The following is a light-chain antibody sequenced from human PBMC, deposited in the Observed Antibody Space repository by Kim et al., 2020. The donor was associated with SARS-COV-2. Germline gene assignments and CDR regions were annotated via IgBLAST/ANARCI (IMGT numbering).Light chain of an antibody. J-gene: IGLJ2*01. CDR3: QVWDRSDDHRVV. CDR1: SMGSSG. V-gene: IGLV3-21*04. Sequence: KTVIITWSGTSMGSSGGHSSQPKPGQRPVLVISYDSVRPTGCPARFSGSNSGNTATVTISRVEAGDEADYYCQVWDRSDDHRVVFGGGTKLTVL. CDR2: YDS.